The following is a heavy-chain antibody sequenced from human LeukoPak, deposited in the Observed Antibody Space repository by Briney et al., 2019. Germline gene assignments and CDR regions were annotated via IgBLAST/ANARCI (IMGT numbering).Heavy chain of an antibody. V-gene: IGHV3-23*01. CDR1: GFTLSNYP. J-gene: IGHJ4*02. D-gene: IGHD3-22*01. CDR2: STSGGGNT. Sequence: GGSLRLSCAASGFTLSNYPMTWVRQSPGKGLEWVSTSTSGGGNTYYTDSVKGRFTMSRDNFKDTLHLQMNSLSAEDTAVYFCARYFFDSSGRYFDYWGQGTLVTVSS. CDR3: ARYFFDSSGRYFDY.